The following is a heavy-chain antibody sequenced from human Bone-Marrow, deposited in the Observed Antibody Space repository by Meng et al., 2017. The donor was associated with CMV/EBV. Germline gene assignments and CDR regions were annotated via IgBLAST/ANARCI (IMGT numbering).Heavy chain of an antibody. CDR3: ARERAPLYDFWSGSFHYYYGMDV. Sequence: GEPLKISCAASGFTFSDYSMSWLRQAPGKGLEWVSCISSSGSTIYYADSVKGRFTISRDNAKNSLYLQMNSLRAEDTAVYYCARERAPLYDFWSGSFHYYYGMDVGGQRNTVIVAS. J-gene: IGHJ6*02. D-gene: IGHD3-3*01. V-gene: IGHV3-11*04. CDR1: GFTFSDYS. CDR2: ISSSGSTI.